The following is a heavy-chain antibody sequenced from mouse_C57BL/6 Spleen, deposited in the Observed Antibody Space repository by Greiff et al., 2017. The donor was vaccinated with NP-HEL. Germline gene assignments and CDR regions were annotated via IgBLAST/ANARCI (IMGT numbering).Heavy chain of an antibody. Sequence: QVQLQQPGAELVRPGSSVKLSCKASGYTFTSYWMHWVKQRPIQGLEWIGNIDPSDSETHYNQKFKDKATLTVDKSSSTAYMQLSSLTSEDSAVYYCARGEDGNYLDYWGQGTTLTVSS. CDR2: IDPSDSET. CDR3: ARGEDGNYLDY. J-gene: IGHJ2*01. D-gene: IGHD2-1*01. V-gene: IGHV1-52*01. CDR1: GYTFTSYW.